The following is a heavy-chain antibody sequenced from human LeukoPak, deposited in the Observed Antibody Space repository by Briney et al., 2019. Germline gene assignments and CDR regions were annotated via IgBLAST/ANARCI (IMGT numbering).Heavy chain of an antibody. J-gene: IGHJ4*02. D-gene: IGHD2-15*01. CDR2: IYYSGST. CDR1: GGSISSGGYY. V-gene: IGHV4-31*03. Sequence: PSETLSLTCTVSGGSISSGGYYWSWIRQHPGKGLEWIGYIYYSGSTYYNPSLKSRVTISVDTSKNQFSLKLSSVTAADTAVYYCARATGGQAFCSGGSCYFDYWGQGTLVTVSS. CDR3: ARATGGQAFCSGGSCYFDY.